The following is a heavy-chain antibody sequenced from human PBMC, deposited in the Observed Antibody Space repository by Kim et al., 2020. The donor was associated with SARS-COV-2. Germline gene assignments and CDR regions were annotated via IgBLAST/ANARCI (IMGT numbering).Heavy chain of an antibody. V-gene: IGHV4-59*08. CDR2: IYYSGNT. Sequence: SETLSLTCTVSRLSITNNYWGWIRQPPGKGLEWIGYIYYSGNTEYNPSLESRVTISIDTSTKQFSLKLRSVTPSDTGVYYCARLGLLPWYFDAWGRGTLV. CDR1: RLSITNNY. J-gene: IGHJ2*01. D-gene: IGHD2-15*01. CDR3: ARLGLLPWYFDA.